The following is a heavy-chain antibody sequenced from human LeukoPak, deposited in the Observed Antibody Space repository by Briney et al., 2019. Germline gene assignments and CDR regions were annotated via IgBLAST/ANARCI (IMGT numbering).Heavy chain of an antibody. J-gene: IGHJ4*02. V-gene: IGHV3-48*01. D-gene: IGHD1-26*01. Sequence: GGSLRLSCAASGFTFSSYSMNWVRQAPGKGLEWVSYISGSSSTIYYADSVKGRFTISRDNAKNSLYLQMNSLRAEDTAVYYCASLQVGAINSNDYWGQGTLVTVSS. CDR2: ISGSSSTI. CDR1: GFTFSSYS. CDR3: ASLQVGAINSNDY.